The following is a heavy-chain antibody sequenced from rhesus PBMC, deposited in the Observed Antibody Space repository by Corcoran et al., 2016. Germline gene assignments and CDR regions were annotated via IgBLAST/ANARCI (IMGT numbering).Heavy chain of an antibody. CDR1: GVPISSNY. CDR3: ARGGVLHFDY. Sequence: QVQLQESGPGLVKPSETLSLTCAVSGVPISSNYWAWVRQPPGKGLEWIGRISGNEGSTDYSPSLKSRITLSMDMSNNRFSLKLTSVTAADTAVYYCARGGVLHFDYWGQGVLVTVSS. D-gene: IGHD2-15*01. V-gene: IGHV4-173*01. J-gene: IGHJ4*01. CDR2: ISGNEGST.